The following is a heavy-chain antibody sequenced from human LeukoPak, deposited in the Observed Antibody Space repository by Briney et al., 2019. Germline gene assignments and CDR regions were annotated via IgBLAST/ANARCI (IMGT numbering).Heavy chain of an antibody. Sequence: PGESLTLSCAASGFTFTNYAMSWVRQAPGKGLEWVSAIGGSGGGTYYADSVKGRFTISRDNSKNTLYLQMTGLRAEDTAIYYCAKTPETHYYDFSGYYYYFDYWGQGTLVTVSP. CDR1: GFTFTNYA. D-gene: IGHD3-22*01. CDR3: AKTPETHYYDFSGYYYYFDY. J-gene: IGHJ4*02. V-gene: IGHV3-23*01. CDR2: IGGSGGGT.